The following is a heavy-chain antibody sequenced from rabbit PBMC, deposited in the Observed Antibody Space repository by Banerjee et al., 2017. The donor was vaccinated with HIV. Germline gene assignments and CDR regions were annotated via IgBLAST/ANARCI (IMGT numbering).Heavy chain of an antibody. CDR3: ARGVDGSGCSGL. V-gene: IGHV1S45*01. D-gene: IGHD1-1*01. CDR1: GFSFSNGYV. J-gene: IGHJ3*01. Sequence: QGQLEESGGELVEPEGSLTLTCTASGFSFSNGYVMCWVRQAPGKGLEWIACINTSSGNTVYASWAKGRFTISKTSSTTVTLQMPSLTAADTATYFCARGVDGSGCSGLWGQGTLVTVS. CDR2: INTSSGNT.